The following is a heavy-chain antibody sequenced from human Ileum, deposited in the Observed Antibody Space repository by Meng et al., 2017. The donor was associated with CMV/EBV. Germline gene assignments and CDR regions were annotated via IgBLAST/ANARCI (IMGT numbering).Heavy chain of an antibody. V-gene: IGHV3-30*02. CDR2: IRDVGNTV. Sequence: VQAVASGVGVGQPGGSLRLSCVGSGFTFGAFGLHWVRQCPGKGLGWVAFIRDVGNTVRYGESVKGRFTISADDSKTTSYLQMNSLRVEDTAVYYCATDKNWGCPHWGQGSLVTVSS. CDR3: ATDKNWGCPH. D-gene: IGHD7-27*01. J-gene: IGHJ4*02. CDR1: GFTFGAFG.